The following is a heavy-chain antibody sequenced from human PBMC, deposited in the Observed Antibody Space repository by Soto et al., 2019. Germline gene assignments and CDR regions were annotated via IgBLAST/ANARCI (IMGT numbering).Heavy chain of an antibody. D-gene: IGHD3-3*01. V-gene: IGHV3-23*01. Sequence: EVQLLESGGGLVQPGGSLRLSCAVSGFTFGNYAMSWVRQAPGKGLEWVSAISGGGGSTYYADSVKGRFTISRDNSKYTLYLQMNSLRADDTALYYCAKSPGDFWSGYYVYLDYWGQGTLVTVSS. J-gene: IGHJ4*02. CDR3: AKSPGDFWSGYYVYLDY. CDR2: ISGGGGST. CDR1: GFTFGNYA.